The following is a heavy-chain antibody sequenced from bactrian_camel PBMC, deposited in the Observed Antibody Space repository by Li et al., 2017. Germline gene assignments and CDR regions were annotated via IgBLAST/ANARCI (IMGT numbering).Heavy chain of an antibody. V-gene: IGHV3S61*01. CDR2: IDSRGTT. J-gene: IGHJ6*01. Sequence: HVQLVESGGGSVQAGASLTLSCAASGLVYPFWSMAWFRQAPGKEREGVARIDSRGTTEYVDSVKGRFTVFKGNAGKTLYLQMNSLRPEDTAMYYCSAPKGRPTMCAVSIVRLFGYSGQGTQVTVS. CDR3: SAPKGRPTMCAVSIVRLFGY. CDR1: GLVYPFWS. D-gene: IGHD4*01.